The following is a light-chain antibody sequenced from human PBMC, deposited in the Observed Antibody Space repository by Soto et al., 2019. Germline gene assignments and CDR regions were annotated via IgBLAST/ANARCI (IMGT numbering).Light chain of an antibody. Sequence: EIVMTQSPPTLSVSPGERATLSCRASQSVGSDFAWYQQKPGQAPRLLIYAASTRATDIPARFSGSGSGTEFTLTITSLQSEDFGVYYCQQYNNWLITFGQGTRLDIK. V-gene: IGKV3-15*01. CDR1: QSVGSD. CDR2: AAS. CDR3: QQYNNWLIT. J-gene: IGKJ5*01.